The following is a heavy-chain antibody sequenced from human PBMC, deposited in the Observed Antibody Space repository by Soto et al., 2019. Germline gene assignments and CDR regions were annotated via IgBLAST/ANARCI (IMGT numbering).Heavy chain of an antibody. CDR1: GFTFSSYS. CDR2: ISSSSSTI. D-gene: IGHD3-10*01. CDR3: ARDEMNYYGSGIDY. Sequence: GGSLRLSCASSGFTFSSYSMNWVRQAPGKGLEWVSYISSSSSTIYYADSVKGRFNISRDNAKNSLYLQMNSLRAEDTAVYYCARDEMNYYGSGIDYWGQRTMVTVSS. J-gene: IGHJ4*02. V-gene: IGHV3-48*01.